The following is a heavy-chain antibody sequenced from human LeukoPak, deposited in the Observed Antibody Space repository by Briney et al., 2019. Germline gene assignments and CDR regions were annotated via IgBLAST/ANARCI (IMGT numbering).Heavy chain of an antibody. CDR3: ASGMTTVVTPYQSPYYYYYYMDV. D-gene: IGHD4-23*01. J-gene: IGHJ6*03. V-gene: IGHV1-2*02. CDR2: INPNSGGT. CDR1: GYTFTGYY. Sequence: ASVKVSCKASGYTFTGYYMHWVRQAPGQGLEWMGWINPNSGGTNYAQKFQGRVTMTRDKSLSTAYMELSRLRSGDTAVYYCASGMTTVVTPYQSPYYYYYYMDVWGKGTTVTVSS.